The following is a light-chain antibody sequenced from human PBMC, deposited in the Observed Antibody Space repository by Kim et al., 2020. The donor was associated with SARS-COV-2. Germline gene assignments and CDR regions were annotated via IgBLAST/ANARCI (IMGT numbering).Light chain of an antibody. J-gene: IGLJ3*02. CDR1: SSDVGGYNY. V-gene: IGLV2-11*01. CDR3: CSYAGSYTFWV. CDR2: DVS. Sequence: SVPISCTGTSSDVGGYNYVSWYQQHPGKAPKLMIYDVSKRPSGVPDRFSGSKSGNTASLTISGLQAEDEADYYCCSYAGSYTFWVFGGGTKLTVL.